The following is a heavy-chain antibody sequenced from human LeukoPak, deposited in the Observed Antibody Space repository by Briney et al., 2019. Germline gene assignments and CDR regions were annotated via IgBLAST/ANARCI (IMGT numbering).Heavy chain of an antibody. D-gene: IGHD6-19*01. Sequence: ASVKVSCKASGYTFTGYYMHWVRQAPGQGLEWMGWINPNSGGTNYAQKFQGRVTMTRDTYISTAYMELSRLRSDDTAVYYWARKTIAVAMNWFDPWGQGTLVTVSS. J-gene: IGHJ5*02. V-gene: IGHV1-2*02. CDR1: GYTFTGYY. CDR3: ARKTIAVAMNWFDP. CDR2: INPNSGGT.